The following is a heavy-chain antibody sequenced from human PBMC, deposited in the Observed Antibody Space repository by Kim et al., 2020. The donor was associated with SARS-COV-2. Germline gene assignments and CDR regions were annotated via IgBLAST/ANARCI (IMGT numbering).Heavy chain of an antibody. CDR2: INHSGST. CDR3: ARGGVVATKLNLQYYFDY. J-gene: IGHJ4*01. V-gene: IGHV4-34*01. Sequence: SETLSLTCAVYGGSFSGYYWSWIRQPPGKGLEWIGEINHSGSTNYNPSLKSRVTISVDTSKNQFSLKLSSVTAADTTVYYCARGGVVATKLNLQYYFDY. D-gene: IGHD5-12*01. CDR1: GGSFSGYY.